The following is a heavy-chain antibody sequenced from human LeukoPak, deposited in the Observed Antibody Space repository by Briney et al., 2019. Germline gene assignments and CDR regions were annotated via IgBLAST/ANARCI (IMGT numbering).Heavy chain of an antibody. CDR1: GGSISSYY. CDR3: AREDYVWGSYRFGNWFDP. J-gene: IGHJ5*02. V-gene: IGHV4-4*08. D-gene: IGHD3-16*02. Sequence: PSETLSLTCTVSGGSISSYYWSWIRQPPGKGLEWIGYIYYSGSTYYNPSLKSRVTISVDTSKNQFSLKLSSVTAADTAVYYCAREDYVWGSYRFGNWFDPWGQGTLVTVSS. CDR2: IYYSGST.